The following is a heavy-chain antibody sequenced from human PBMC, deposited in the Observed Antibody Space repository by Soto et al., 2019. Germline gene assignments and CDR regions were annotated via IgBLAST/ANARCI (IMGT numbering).Heavy chain of an antibody. CDR2: ISSSGSTI. CDR3: ARSHHILLPEY. J-gene: IGHJ4*02. V-gene: IGHV3-11*01. CDR1: GSTFSDYY. Sequence: PRLSFAASGSTFSDYYMSWIRQAPGKVLEWVSYISSSGSTIYYADSVKGRFTISRDNAKNSLYLQMNSLRAEDTAVYYCARSHHILLPEYWGQGTLGNVSS.